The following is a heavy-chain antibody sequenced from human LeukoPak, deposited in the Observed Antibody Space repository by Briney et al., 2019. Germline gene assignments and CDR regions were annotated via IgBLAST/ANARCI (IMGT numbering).Heavy chain of an antibody. V-gene: IGHV4-39*02. CDR2: LSYNGNT. D-gene: IGHD3-9*01. Sequence: PSETLSLTCTVPGGSISSTTYFWGWIRQPPGEGLEWIGHLSYNGNTYYNSSLKSRVTMSVDTSKNHFSLKLNSVTAADTAVFHSESRIRYFVREDDYSGMDVWGQGTTVTVSS. CDR1: GGSISSTTYF. CDR3: ESRIRYFVREDDYSGMDV. J-gene: IGHJ6*02.